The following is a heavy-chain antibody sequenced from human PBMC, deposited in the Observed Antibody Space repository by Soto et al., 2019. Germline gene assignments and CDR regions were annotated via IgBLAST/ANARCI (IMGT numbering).Heavy chain of an antibody. CDR3: AREYSSSSRFDY. CDR2: IYYSGST. Sequence: SVTIPLTCILSGGSDSSGSYYWSWIRPPPGKGLEWIGYIYYSGSTNYKPSLKSRVTISVDTSKNQFSLNLSSVTSAATPVHSGAREYSSSSRFDYCSQGTRVSVSS. D-gene: IGHD6-6*01. CDR1: GGSDSSGSYY. J-gene: IGHJ4*02. V-gene: IGHV4-61*01.